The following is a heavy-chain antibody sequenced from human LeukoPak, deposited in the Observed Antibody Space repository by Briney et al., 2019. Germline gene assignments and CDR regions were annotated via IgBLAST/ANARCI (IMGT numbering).Heavy chain of an antibody. CDR3: ARNGLGLGLDY. J-gene: IGHJ4*02. V-gene: IGHV3-23*01. Sequence: GGSLRLSCAASGFTFSSYGMTWVRQAPGKGLEWVSGISGSGGSTYYADSVKGRFTISRDNSKNTLYLQMNSLRAEDTAVYYCARNGLGLGLDYWGQGTLVTASS. CDR2: ISGSGGST. CDR1: GFTFSSYG.